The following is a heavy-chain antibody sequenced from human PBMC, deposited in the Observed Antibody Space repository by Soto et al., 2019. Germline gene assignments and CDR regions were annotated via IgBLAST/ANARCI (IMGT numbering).Heavy chain of an antibody. CDR2: LYSSRDT. D-gene: IGHD2-15*01. Sequence: SQTLSLTCRVCGDSICSSSSYHGKIRQPPGKGLEWIGTLYSSRDTYYNPSLKSRVTISADASQNQFPLHLTSVTATDTAVYFCARHTGYCSGGSCKGQYTLDVWGQGTTVTVSS. V-gene: IGHV4-39*01. CDR1: GDSICSSSSY. J-gene: IGHJ6*02. CDR3: ARHTGYCSGGSCKGQYTLDV.